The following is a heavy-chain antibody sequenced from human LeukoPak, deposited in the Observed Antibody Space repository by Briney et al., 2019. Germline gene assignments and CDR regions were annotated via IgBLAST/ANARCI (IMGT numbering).Heavy chain of an antibody. V-gene: IGHV3-33*01. Sequence: PGRSLRLSCAASGFTFSSYGTHWVRQAPGKGLEWVAVTWYDGSNKYYVDSVKGRFTIFRDNSKNTLYLQMNSLRAEDTAVYYCARDHSNTWYGVDYWGQGTLVTVSS. CDR2: TWYDGSNK. J-gene: IGHJ4*02. CDR3: ARDHSNTWYGVDY. D-gene: IGHD6-13*01. CDR1: GFTFSSYG.